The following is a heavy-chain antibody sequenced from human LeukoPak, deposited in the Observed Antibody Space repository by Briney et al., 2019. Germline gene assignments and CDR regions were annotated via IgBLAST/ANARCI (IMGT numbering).Heavy chain of an antibody. CDR2: ISSSSYI. J-gene: IGHJ6*03. CDR1: GFTFSSYS. Sequence: GGSLRLSCAASGFTFSSYSMNWVRQAPGKGLEWVSSISSSSYIYYADSVKGRFTISRDNAKNSLYLQMNSLRAEDTAVYYCAREPLLWFGENSGYMDVWGKGTTVTVSS. CDR3: AREPLLWFGENSGYMDV. D-gene: IGHD3-10*01. V-gene: IGHV3-21*01.